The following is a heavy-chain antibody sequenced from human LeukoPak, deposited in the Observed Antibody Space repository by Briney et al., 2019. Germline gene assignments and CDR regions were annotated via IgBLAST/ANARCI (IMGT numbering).Heavy chain of an antibody. CDR1: GGSISSSSYY. CDR2: IYYSGST. J-gene: IGHJ4*02. D-gene: IGHD1-26*01. CDR3: ARLRVGARLFVDY. V-gene: IGHV4-39*07. Sequence: SETLSLTCTVSGGSISSSSYYWGWIRQPPGKGLEWIGSIYYSGSTYYNPSLKSRVTISVDTSKNQFSLKLSSVTAADTAVYYCARLRVGARLFVDYWGQGTLVTVSS.